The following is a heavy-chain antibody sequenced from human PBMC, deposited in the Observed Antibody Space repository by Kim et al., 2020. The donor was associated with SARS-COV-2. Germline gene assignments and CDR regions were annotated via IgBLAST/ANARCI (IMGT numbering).Heavy chain of an antibody. V-gene: IGHV3-33*01. CDR3: ARALYYSTADAFDI. CDR1: GFIFSTYG. Sequence: GGTLRLSCAASGFIFSTYGMHWVRQAPGKGLEWVAVIWYDEKSGYCADSVKGRFTISRDNSKGTVYLQMNSLRDEDTAVYYCARALYYSTADAFDIWGQGTMVTVSS. J-gene: IGHJ3*02. D-gene: IGHD2-2*01. CDR2: IWYDEKSG.